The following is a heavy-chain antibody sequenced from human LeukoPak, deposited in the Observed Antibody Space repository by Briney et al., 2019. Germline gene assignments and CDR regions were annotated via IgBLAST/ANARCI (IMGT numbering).Heavy chain of an antibody. CDR2: INRDGGLT. CDR3: AREEHRLAEAGTSAFDL. Sequence: QTGGSLRLSCVASGFTFSENWMHWVRQAPGKGLAWVSHINRDGGLTNYADSVKGRFTISRDNARNTVYLQMGSLRVEDTAIYFCAREEHRLAEAGTSAFDLGGQGTLVTVPP. J-gene: IGHJ3*01. CDR1: GFTFSENW. V-gene: IGHV3-74*01. D-gene: IGHD6-13*01.